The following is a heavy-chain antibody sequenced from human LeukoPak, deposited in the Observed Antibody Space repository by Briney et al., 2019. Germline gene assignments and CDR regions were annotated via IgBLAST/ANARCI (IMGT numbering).Heavy chain of an antibody. Sequence: PSETLSLTCTVSGGSSSNNYLYWGWIRQPPGKGLEWLGSLFYRGSTYYNPTLKSRVTISVNTSKNQFALKLGSVTASDTAIYFCARHSNPVTYGKGFDYWGRGTLVTVSS. CDR3: ARHSNPVTYGKGFDY. CDR1: GGSSSNNYLY. CDR2: LFYRGST. J-gene: IGHJ4*02. D-gene: IGHD4-17*01. V-gene: IGHV4-39*01.